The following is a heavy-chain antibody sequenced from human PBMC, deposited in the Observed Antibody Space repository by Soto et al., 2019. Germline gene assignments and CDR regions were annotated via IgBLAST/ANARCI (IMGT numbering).Heavy chain of an antibody. V-gene: IGHV1-18*01. Sequence: QVHLVQSGAEVKKPGASVKVSCKGSGYGFTTYGITWVRQAPGQGLEWMAWISAHNGNTNYAQKVQGRVTVTRDTSTSTAYMELRSLRHDDTAVYYCARGRYGDYWGQGALVTVSS. CDR3: ARGRYGDY. CDR2: ISAHNGNT. CDR1: GYGFTTYG. J-gene: IGHJ4*02. D-gene: IGHD1-1*01.